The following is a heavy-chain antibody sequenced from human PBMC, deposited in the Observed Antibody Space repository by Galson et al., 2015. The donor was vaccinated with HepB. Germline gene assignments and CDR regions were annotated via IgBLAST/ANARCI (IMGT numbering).Heavy chain of an antibody. V-gene: IGHV3-33*01. CDR2: IWYDGSNK. CDR1: GFTFSSYG. Sequence: SLRLSCAASGFTFSSYGMHWVRQAPGKGLEWVAVIWYDGSNKYYADSVKGRFTISRDNSKNTLYLQMNSLRAEDTAVYYCARARYNWNAVRVYYGMDVWGQGTTVTVSS. D-gene: IGHD1-20*01. CDR3: ARARYNWNAVRVYYGMDV. J-gene: IGHJ6*02.